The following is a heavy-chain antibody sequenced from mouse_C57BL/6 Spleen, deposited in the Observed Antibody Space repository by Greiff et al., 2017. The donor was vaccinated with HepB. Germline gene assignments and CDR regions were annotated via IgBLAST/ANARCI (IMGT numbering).Heavy chain of an antibody. CDR3: ARWYYGSSPYAMDY. CDR2: ILPGSGST. Sequence: QVQLQQSGAELMKPGASVKLSCKATGYTFTGYWIEWVKQRPGHGLEWIGEILPGSGSTNYNEKFKGKATFTADTSSNTAYMKLSSLTTEDSAIYYCARWYYGSSPYAMDYWGQGTSVTVSS. D-gene: IGHD1-1*01. V-gene: IGHV1-9*01. CDR1: GYTFTGYW. J-gene: IGHJ4*01.